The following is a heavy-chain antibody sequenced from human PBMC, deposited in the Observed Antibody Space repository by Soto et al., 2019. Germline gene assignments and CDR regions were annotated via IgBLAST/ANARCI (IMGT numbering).Heavy chain of an antibody. D-gene: IGHD4-17*01. CDR2: IFSNDEK. CDR3: ARIRRGDYDQNWFGP. V-gene: IGHV2-26*01. CDR1: GFSLSNARMG. Sequence: QVTLKESGPVLVKPTETLTLTCTVSGFSLSNARMGVSWIRQPPGKALEWLAHIFSNDEKSYSTSLKSRITVSKDNSKSQVVLTMTNMDPVATATYYCARIRRGDYDQNWFGPWGQGTLVTVSS. J-gene: IGHJ5*02.